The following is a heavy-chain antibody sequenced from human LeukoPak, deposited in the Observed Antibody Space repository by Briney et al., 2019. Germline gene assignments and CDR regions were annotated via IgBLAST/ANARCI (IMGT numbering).Heavy chain of an antibody. CDR2: IYPGDSDS. D-gene: IGHD3-22*01. J-gene: IGHJ4*02. CDR1: GYSFTSCW. CDR3: ARRRVYYDSSGYIFDY. Sequence: GESLKISCKGSGYSFTSCWIGWVRQVPGKSLEWMGIIYPGDSDSRYSPSFQGQVSISADKSISTSYLQWSSLKASDTAIYYCARRRVYYDSSGYIFDYWGQGTLVTVSS. V-gene: IGHV5-51*01.